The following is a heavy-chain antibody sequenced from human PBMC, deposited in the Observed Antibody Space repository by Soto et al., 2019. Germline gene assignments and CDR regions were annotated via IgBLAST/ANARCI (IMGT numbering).Heavy chain of an antibody. Sequence: SETLSLTCTVSGGSISSGGYYWSWIRQHPGKGLEWIGYIYYSGSTYYNPSLKSRVTISVATSKNQFSLKLSSVTAADTAVYYCARDSTTYSSSRLAFDIWGQGTMVTVSS. CDR3: ARDSTTYSSSRLAFDI. CDR2: IYYSGST. J-gene: IGHJ3*02. V-gene: IGHV4-31*03. D-gene: IGHD6-13*01. CDR1: GGSISSGGYY.